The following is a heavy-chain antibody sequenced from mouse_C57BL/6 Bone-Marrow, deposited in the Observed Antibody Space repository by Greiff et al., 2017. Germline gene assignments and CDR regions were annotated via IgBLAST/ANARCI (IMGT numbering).Heavy chain of an antibody. CDR3: ARSDDGYYEDYFDY. CDR1: GYTFTSYS. D-gene: IGHD2-3*01. V-gene: IGHV1-4*01. J-gene: IGHJ2*01. Sequence: VQLQQSGAELARPGASVKMSCKASGYTFTSYSMHWVKQRPGQGLEWIGYINPSSGYTNYNQKFKDKATLTADKSSSTAYMQLSSVTSEDSAVYYCARSDDGYYEDYFDYWGQGTTLTVSS. CDR2: INPSSGYT.